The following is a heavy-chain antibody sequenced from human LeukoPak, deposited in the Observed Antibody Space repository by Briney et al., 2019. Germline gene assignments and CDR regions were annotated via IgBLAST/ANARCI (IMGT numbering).Heavy chain of an antibody. CDR3: AKVKQQWLEAWDY. J-gene: IGHJ4*02. CDR1: GFTFSSYA. CDR2: ISGSGGST. D-gene: IGHD6-19*01. Sequence: PGGSLRLSCAASGFTFSSYAMSWVRQAPGKGLEWVSAISGSGGSTYYADSVKGRFTISRDNSKNTLYLQMNSPRAEDTAVYYCAKVKQQWLEAWDYWGQGTLVTVSS. V-gene: IGHV3-23*01.